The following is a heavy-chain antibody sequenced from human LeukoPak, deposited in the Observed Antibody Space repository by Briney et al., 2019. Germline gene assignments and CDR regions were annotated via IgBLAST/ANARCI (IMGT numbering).Heavy chain of an antibody. D-gene: IGHD6-6*01. CDR1: GYSFTNYW. J-gene: IGHJ6*02. CDR2: IYPGDSDT. V-gene: IGHV5-51*01. CDR3: ARQGYAYSSSYFYYVMDV. Sequence: GESLKISCKTSGYSFTNYWIGWVRQMPGKGLEWMGIIYPGDSDTRYSPSFQGQVTISADKSISTAYLQWSSLKASDTAMYYCARQGYAYSSSYFYYVMDVWGQGTTVTVSS.